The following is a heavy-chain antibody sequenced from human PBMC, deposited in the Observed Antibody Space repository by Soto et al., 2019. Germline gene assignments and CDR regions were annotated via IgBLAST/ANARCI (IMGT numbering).Heavy chain of an antibody. CDR2: TIPVFNTA. CDR3: ARGVYGSGNYYTGPSAFDI. J-gene: IGHJ3*02. Sequence: QVQLEQSGAEVKKPGSSVKISCKASGGTLSDHGVSWLRQAPGQGLEWVGGTIPVFNTAKYAPKFQGRFTIAADKSTTIAYMELGSLRSDDTAFYYCARGVYGSGNYYTGPSAFDIWGQGTLVIVSS. V-gene: IGHV1-69*06. CDR1: GGTLSDHG. D-gene: IGHD3-10*01.